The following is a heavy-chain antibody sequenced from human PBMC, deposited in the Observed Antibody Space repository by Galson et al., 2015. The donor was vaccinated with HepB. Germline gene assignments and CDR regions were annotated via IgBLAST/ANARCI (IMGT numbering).Heavy chain of an antibody. V-gene: IGHV3-48*04. CDR2: ISTDSSTI. D-gene: IGHD2/OR15-2a*01. J-gene: IGHJ3*02. Sequence: SLRLSCAASGFTFSSYTMNWVRQAPGKGLEWLSYISTDSSTIYYADSVKGRFTISRDNAKNSVFLQMNSLRAEDTAVYYCARDSIYVNAFDNWGRGTLVTVSS. CDR1: GFTFSSYT. CDR3: ARDSIYVNAFDN.